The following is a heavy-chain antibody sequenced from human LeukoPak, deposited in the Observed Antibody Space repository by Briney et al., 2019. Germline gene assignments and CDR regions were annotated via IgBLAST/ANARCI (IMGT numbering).Heavy chain of an antibody. V-gene: IGHV3-7*03. CDR1: GFTFSSYA. CDR3: AKNGDRGAYCSGGSCYPYYYYNMDV. D-gene: IGHD2-15*01. J-gene: IGHJ6*03. CDR2: IKQDGSEK. Sequence: GGSLRLSCAASGFTFSSYAMHWVRQAPGKGLEWVANIKQDGSEKYYVDSVKGRFTISRDNSKNTLYLQMNSLRAEDTAIYYCAKNGDRGAYCSGGSCYPYYYYNMDVWGKGTTVTISS.